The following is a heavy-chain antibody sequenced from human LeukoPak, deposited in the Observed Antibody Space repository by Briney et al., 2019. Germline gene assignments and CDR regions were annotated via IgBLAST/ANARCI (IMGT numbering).Heavy chain of an antibody. V-gene: IGHV3-53*01. D-gene: IGHD1-1*01. J-gene: IGHJ4*02. Sequence: GGSLRLSCAASGFTVSSNYMTWVRQAPGKGLDWVSTIYSGGSTYYADSVKGRFTISRDNSKNTLYLQMNSLRAEDTAVYYCATDYPGGQGVHFDYWGQGTLVTVSS. CDR1: GFTVSSNY. CDR3: ATDYPGGQGVHFDY. CDR2: IYSGGST.